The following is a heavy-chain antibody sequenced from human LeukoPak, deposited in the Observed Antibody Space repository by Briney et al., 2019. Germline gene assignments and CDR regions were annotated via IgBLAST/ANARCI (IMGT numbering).Heavy chain of an antibody. CDR1: GFTFSSYS. Sequence: GGSLRLSCAASGFTFSSYSMNWVRQAPGKGLECVSYISSSSPIHYADSVKGRFTISRDNAKNSLYLQMNSLRDEDTAVYYCAISVVNDAFDIWGQGTMVTVSS. V-gene: IGHV3-48*02. J-gene: IGHJ3*02. D-gene: IGHD2-2*01. CDR2: ISSSSPI. CDR3: AISVVNDAFDI.